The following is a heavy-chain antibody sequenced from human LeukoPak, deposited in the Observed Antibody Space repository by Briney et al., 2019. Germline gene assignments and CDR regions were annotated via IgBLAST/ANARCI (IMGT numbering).Heavy chain of an antibody. CDR1: GGTFSSYA. Sequence: ASVKVSCKASGGTFSSYAISWVRQAPGQGLEWMGGIIPIFGTAIYAQKFQGRVTITADESTSTAYMELSSLRSEDTAVYYCARLSGASFATAFDYWGQGTLVTVSS. V-gene: IGHV1-69*13. D-gene: IGHD4-17*01. CDR3: ARLSGASFATAFDY. J-gene: IGHJ4*02. CDR2: IIPIFGTA.